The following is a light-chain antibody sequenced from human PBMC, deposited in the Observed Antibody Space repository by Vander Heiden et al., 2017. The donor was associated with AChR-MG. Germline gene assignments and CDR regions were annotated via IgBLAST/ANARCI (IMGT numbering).Light chain of an antibody. Sequence: QSVLTPPPSVSGAPGQRVTISCTGRSSNLGAGYGVHWFQQLPKTAPKLVIANNFDRPSGVPDRFSGSKSGTSASLTITGLQAEDEADYYCQSYDSSLNVVFGGGTKVTVL. CDR3: QSYDSSLNVV. J-gene: IGLJ2*01. V-gene: IGLV1-40*01. CDR1: SSNLGAGYG. CDR2: NNF.